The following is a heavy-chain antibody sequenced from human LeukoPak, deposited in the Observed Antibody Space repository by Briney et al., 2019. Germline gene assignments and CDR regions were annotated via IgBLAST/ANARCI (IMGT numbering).Heavy chain of an antibody. Sequence: SETLSLTCTVSGGSISSYYWSWIRQPPGKGLEWIGYIYYSGSTNYNPSLKSRVTTSVDTSKNQFSLKLSSVTAADTAVYYCARTLYNWNYSDYWGQGTLVTVSS. CDR1: GGSISSYY. J-gene: IGHJ4*02. D-gene: IGHD1-20*01. V-gene: IGHV4-59*08. CDR3: ARTLYNWNYSDY. CDR2: IYYSGST.